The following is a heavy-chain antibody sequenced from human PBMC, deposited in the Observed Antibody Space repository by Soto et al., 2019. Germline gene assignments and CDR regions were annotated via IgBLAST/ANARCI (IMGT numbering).Heavy chain of an antibody. CDR1: GFTLSTYA. D-gene: IGHD2-15*01. V-gene: IGHV3-30*04. CDR2: ISHDGRNN. CDR3: ARDRDEDGGTSDAFDM. Sequence: QVQVVESGGGVVQPGRSLRLSCAASGFTLSTYAMHWVRQAPGKGLEWVAVISHDGRNNYYADSVKGRFTISRDNSKSTRALEMNSLRAEDTAVYYFARDRDEDGGTSDAFDMWCQGTMVTVSS. J-gene: IGHJ3*02.